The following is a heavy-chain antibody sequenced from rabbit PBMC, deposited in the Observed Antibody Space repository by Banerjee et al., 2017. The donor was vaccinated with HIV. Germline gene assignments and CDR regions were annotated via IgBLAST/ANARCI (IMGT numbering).Heavy chain of an antibody. CDR3: ARGYYRVDL. Sequence: QEQLKETGGGLVQPEGSLTLTCKASGFDISNYNMQWVRQSPGKGLESIGFINTLGSAYYASWAKGRFTISKTSSTTVTLQMTSLTVADTATYFCARGYYRVDLWGQGTLVTVS. D-gene: IGHD1-1*01. J-gene: IGHJ3*01. CDR1: GFDISNYNM. V-gene: IGHV1S45*01. CDR2: INTLGSA.